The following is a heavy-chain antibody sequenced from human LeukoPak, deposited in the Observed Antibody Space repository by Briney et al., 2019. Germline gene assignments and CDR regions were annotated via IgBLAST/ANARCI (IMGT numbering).Heavy chain of an antibody. V-gene: IGHV4-59*08. CDR3: SRREDSGTSGYYGL. CDR2: IHYSGFT. Sequence: SETLSLTCTVLGGSIVSYHWSGIRQPPGKGREGIGYIHYSGFTTYNPSLKSRVTISVDTSKNQLSLTLSSVTAADTAVYYCSRREDSGTSGYYGLWGQGTLVTVSS. D-gene: IGHD3-22*01. CDR1: GGSIVSYH. J-gene: IGHJ4*02.